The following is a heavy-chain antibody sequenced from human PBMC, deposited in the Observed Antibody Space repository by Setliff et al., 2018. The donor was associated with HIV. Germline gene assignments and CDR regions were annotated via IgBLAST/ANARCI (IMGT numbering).Heavy chain of an antibody. CDR2: IGTGGDT. J-gene: IGHJ6*02. Sequence: GGSLSLSCEASGFTFSSYDFHWVRQAAGKGLEWVSAIGTGGDTYYVDSVKGRFTISRENARNSLYLQRNCLRAGDSAVYYCAREIRTVYTGGHYFYGIDVWGQGTAVTVSS. CDR1: GFTFSSYD. D-gene: IGHD3-16*01. V-gene: IGHV3-13*01. CDR3: AREIRTVYTGGHYFYGIDV.